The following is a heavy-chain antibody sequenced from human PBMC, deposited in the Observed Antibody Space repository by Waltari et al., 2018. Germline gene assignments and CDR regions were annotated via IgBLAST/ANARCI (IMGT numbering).Heavy chain of an antibody. D-gene: IGHD1-1*01. CDR3: ATSIGASVGTAAFDV. Sequence: QLQLQESGPGLVKPSETLALTCSVSGGSITTNRHYWGWIRQPPGQGLEWIGTISYNGATSSSPSLRGRLTLSRDTTMNQLSLKLGSVTAADTAVYYCATSIGASVGTAAFDVWGQGTMVTVSS. CDR2: ISYNGAT. V-gene: IGHV4-39*01. J-gene: IGHJ3*01. CDR1: GGSITTNRHY.